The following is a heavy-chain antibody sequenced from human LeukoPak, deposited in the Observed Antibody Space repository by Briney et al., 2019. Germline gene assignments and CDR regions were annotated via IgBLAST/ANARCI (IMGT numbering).Heavy chain of an antibody. J-gene: IGHJ4*02. CDR3: ARGRLHLGRYFDY. CDR1: GYTLTRLY. V-gene: IGHV1-2*04. Sequence: ASVKVSCKASGYTLTRLYMHWVRQARGQGLEWMGWINPNSGGTNYAQKFQGWVTMTRDTSISTAYMELSRLRSDDTAVYYCARGRLHLGRYFDYWGQGTLVTVSS. CDR2: INPNSGGT. D-gene: IGHD5-24*01.